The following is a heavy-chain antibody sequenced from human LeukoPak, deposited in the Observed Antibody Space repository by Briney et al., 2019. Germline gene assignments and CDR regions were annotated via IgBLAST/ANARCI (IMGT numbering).Heavy chain of an antibody. Sequence: GASVKVSCKASGYTFTSYGISWVRQAPGQGLEWMGWISSYNGNTNYAQKLQGRITMTTDTSTSTAYMELRSLRSDDTAVYYCARDPVLLWFGEFPHDAFDIWGQGTMVTVSS. CDR1: GYTFTSYG. D-gene: IGHD3-10*01. CDR3: ARDPVLLWFGEFPHDAFDI. CDR2: ISSYNGNT. V-gene: IGHV1-18*01. J-gene: IGHJ3*02.